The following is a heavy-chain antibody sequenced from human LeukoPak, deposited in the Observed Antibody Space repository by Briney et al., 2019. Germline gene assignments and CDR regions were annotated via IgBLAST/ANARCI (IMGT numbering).Heavy chain of an antibody. CDR1: GGTFSSYA. Sequence: VASVTVSCKASGGTFSSYAISWVRQAPGQGLEWMGGIIPIFGTANYAQKFQGRVTITADESTSTAYMELGSLRSEDTAVYYCARMVEVRGSYYLDYWGQGTLVTVSS. CDR2: IIPIFGTA. D-gene: IGHD1-26*01. V-gene: IGHV1-69*13. CDR3: ARMVEVRGSYYLDY. J-gene: IGHJ4*02.